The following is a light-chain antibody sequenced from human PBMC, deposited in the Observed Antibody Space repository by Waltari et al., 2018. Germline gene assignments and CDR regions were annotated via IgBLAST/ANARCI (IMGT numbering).Light chain of an antibody. CDR3: QQYGTSPRT. V-gene: IGKV3-20*01. CDR1: QSVSSNY. CDR2: GAS. J-gene: IGKJ1*01. Sequence: EIVLTQSPGTLSLSPGERASLSCRTSQSVSSNYLAWYHQRPGQAPRLLIYGASSRAIGIPDRFSGSGSGTDFTLTISRLEPEDFAVYYCQQYGTSPRTFGQGTKVEIK.